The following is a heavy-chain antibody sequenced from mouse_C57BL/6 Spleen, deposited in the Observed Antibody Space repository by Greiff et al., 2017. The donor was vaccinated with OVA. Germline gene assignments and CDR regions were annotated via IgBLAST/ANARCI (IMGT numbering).Heavy chain of an antibody. CDR1: GFTFSSYA. Sequence: DVMLVESGEGLVKPGGSLKLSCAASGFTFSSYAMSWVRQTPEKRLEWVAYISSGGDYIYYADTVKGRFTISRDNARNTLYLQMSSLKSEDTAMYYCTRGRWIYGNYAYFDVWGTGTTVTVSS. CDR2: ISSGGDYI. J-gene: IGHJ1*03. V-gene: IGHV5-9-1*02. CDR3: TRGRWIYGNYAYFDV. D-gene: IGHD2-1*01.